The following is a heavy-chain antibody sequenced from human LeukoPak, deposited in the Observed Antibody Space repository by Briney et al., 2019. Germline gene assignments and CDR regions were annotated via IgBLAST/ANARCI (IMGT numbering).Heavy chain of an antibody. CDR1: GFTFSSYA. D-gene: IGHD6-19*01. Sequence: PGGSLRLFCGASGFTFSSYAVIWVRQAPGKGLEWVSAISGSGGSTYYADSVKGRFTISRDNSKNTLYLQMNSLRAEDTAVYYCAKVGVAVAGKSGCDYWGQGTLVTVSS. CDR2: ISGSGGST. CDR3: AKVGVAVAGKSGCDY. V-gene: IGHV3-23*01. J-gene: IGHJ4*02.